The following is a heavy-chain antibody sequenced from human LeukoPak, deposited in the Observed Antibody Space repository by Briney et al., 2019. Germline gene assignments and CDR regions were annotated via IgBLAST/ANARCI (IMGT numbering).Heavy chain of an antibody. CDR1: GFTFNSHA. Sequence: GGSLGLSCAASGFTFNSHAMNWVRQAPGKGLEWVSAISGSDGSTYYADSVKGRFTISRDNSKNTLYLQMNSLRAEDTAVYHCAKGKGYSSSSSDHWGQGTLVTVSS. D-gene: IGHD6-6*01. CDR2: ISGSDGST. CDR3: AKGKGYSSSSSDH. J-gene: IGHJ5*02. V-gene: IGHV3-23*01.